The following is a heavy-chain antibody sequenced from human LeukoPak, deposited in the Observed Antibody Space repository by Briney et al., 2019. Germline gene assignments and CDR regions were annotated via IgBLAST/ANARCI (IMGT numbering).Heavy chain of an antibody. D-gene: IGHD5-18*01. CDR1: GFTSDDYA. J-gene: IGHJ6*03. V-gene: IGHV3-20*04. CDR3: ARGSVQLWLRDTYYYMDV. CDR2: INWNGRIT. Sequence: GESLRLSCAASGFTSDDYAMNWVRQVPGRGLEWVSGINWNGRITEYADSVEDRFTISRQNTKNSLYLYMNNLGGEDTALYFCARGSVQLWLRDTYYYMDVWGKGTTVTVSS.